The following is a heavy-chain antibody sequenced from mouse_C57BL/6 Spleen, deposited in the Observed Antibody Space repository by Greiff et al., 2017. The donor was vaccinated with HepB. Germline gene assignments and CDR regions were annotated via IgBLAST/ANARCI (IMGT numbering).Heavy chain of an antibody. CDR2: INPNNGGT. V-gene: IGHV1-18*01. Sequence: EVQLQQSGPELVKPGASVKIPCKASGYTFTDYNMDWVKQSHGKSLEWIGDINPNNGGTIYNQKFKGKATLTVDKSSSTAYMELRSLTSEDTAVYYCAREDGYYVGFAYWGQGTLVTVSA. CDR3: AREDGYYVGFAY. D-gene: IGHD2-3*01. J-gene: IGHJ3*01. CDR1: GYTFTDYN.